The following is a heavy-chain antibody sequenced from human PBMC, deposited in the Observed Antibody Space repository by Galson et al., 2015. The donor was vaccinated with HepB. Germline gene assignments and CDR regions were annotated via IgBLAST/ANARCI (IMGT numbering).Heavy chain of an antibody. V-gene: IGHV1-69*06. CDR1: GGTFSSYA. CDR2: IIPIFGTA. D-gene: IGHD3-22*01. Sequence: SVKVSCKASGGTFSSYAISWVRQAPGQGLEWMGGIIPIFGTANYAQKFQGRVTITADKSTSTAYMELSSLRSEDTAVYYCARDHGSRDYYDSSGYYDPLDWGQGTLVTVSS. J-gene: IGHJ4*02. CDR3: ARDHGSRDYYDSSGYYDPLD.